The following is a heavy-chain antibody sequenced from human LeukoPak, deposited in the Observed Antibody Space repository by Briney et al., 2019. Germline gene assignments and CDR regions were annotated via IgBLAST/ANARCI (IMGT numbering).Heavy chain of an antibody. V-gene: IGHV4-34*01. D-gene: IGHD3-10*01. CDR3: ARGYPSPRVDY. CDR1: GGSLSGYY. Sequence: SETLSLTCAVYGGSLSGYYWSWIRQPPGKGLEWNGEINHSGSTYYNPSLKSRITISADTSTNQFSLKLNSVTAADTAVYYCARGYPSPRVDYWGQGTLVTVSS. J-gene: IGHJ4*02. CDR2: INHSGST.